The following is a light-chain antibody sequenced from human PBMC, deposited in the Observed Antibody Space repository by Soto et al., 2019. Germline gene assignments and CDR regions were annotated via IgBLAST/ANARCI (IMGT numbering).Light chain of an antibody. V-gene: IGKV1-39*01. J-gene: IGKJ2*01. Sequence: DTQMTQSPSSLSASVGDRVTITCRASQNINHYLNWYQHQPGKAPKLLIYGASSLQSGVPSRFSGGGSGTDFTLTITNLQPEDFAPYYCQQSYTLPNTFGQGTNLEIK. CDR2: GAS. CDR3: QQSYTLPNT. CDR1: QNINHY.